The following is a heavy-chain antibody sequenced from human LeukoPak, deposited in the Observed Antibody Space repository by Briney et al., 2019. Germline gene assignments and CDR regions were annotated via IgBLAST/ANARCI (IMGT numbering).Heavy chain of an antibody. CDR2: ISYDGSNK. CDR1: GFTFSSYA. CDR3: ARDDYGDYTFGY. Sequence: GRSLRLSCAASGFTFSSYAMHWVRQAPGKGLEWVAVISYDGSNKYYADSVKGRFTISRDNSKNTLYLQMNSLRAEDTAVYYCARDDYGDYTFGYWGQGTLVTVSS. D-gene: IGHD4-17*01. J-gene: IGHJ4*02. V-gene: IGHV3-30-3*01.